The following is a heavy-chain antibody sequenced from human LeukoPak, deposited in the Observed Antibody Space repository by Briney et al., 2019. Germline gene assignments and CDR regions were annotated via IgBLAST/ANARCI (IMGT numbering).Heavy chain of an antibody. Sequence: PGRSLRLSCAASGFTFDDYAMHWGRQAPGKGLEWVSGISWNSGTIGYADSVKGRFTISRDNAKNSLYLQMNSLRDDDMALYYCARGTSRSYPQAWFDPWGQGPLVTVSS. CDR2: ISWNSGTI. CDR1: GFTFDDYA. V-gene: IGHV3-9*03. CDR3: ARGTSRSYPQAWFDP. D-gene: IGHD1-26*01. J-gene: IGHJ5*02.